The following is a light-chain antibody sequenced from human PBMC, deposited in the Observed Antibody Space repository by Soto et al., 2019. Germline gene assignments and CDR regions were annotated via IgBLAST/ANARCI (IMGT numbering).Light chain of an antibody. Sequence: QSALTQPPSVSGSPGQSVTISCTGTSSDVGRYNYVSWYQQRPGKAPKLIIYDVTKRPSGVPDRFSGSKSGNTASLTISGLQADDEADYCCCAHTGMSILFGGGTKLTVL. CDR2: DVT. CDR1: SSDVGRYNY. J-gene: IGLJ2*01. CDR3: CAHTGMSIL. V-gene: IGLV2-11*01.